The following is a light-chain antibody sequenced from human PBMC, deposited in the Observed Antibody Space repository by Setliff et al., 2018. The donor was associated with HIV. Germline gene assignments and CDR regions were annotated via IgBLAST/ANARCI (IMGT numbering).Light chain of an antibody. V-gene: IGLV2-23*02. Sequence: QSALTQPASVSGSPGQSSTISCTGTRSDIGTYDLVSWYRQYPGKAPKLIIYGVNRRPAGVSDRLSGSKSGNTASLTISGLRAEDEATYYCCSYTSSTTYVFGTGTKVTV. CDR2: GVN. CDR1: RSDIGTYDL. J-gene: IGLJ1*01. CDR3: CSYTSSTTYV.